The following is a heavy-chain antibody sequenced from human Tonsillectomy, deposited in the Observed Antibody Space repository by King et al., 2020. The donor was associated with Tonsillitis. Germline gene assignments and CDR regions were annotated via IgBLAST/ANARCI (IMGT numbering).Heavy chain of an antibody. Sequence: QLVQSGAEVKKPGESLRISCKGSGYSFTSYWISWVRQMPGKGLEWMGRIDPSDSYTNYSPSFQGHVTISADKSISTAYLQWSSLKASDTAMYYCVREVFSSEPGDYFDYWGQGTLVTVSS. D-gene: IGHD6-19*01. V-gene: IGHV5-10-1*03. CDR3: VREVFSSEPGDYFDY. CDR2: IDPSDSYT. CDR1: GYSFTSYW. J-gene: IGHJ4*02.